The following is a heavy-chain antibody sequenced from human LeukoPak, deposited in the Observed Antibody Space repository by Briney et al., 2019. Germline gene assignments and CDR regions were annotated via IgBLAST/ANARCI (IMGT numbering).Heavy chain of an antibody. CDR2: IWYDGSNK. V-gene: IGHV3-33*01. Sequence: GGSLRLSCAASGSTFSSYAMHWVRQAPGKGLEGVAVIWYDGSNKNYVDSVKGRFTISRDNSKNTLYLQMNSLRDEDTAVYYCARVATSDSSGYCDYWGQGTLVTVSS. CDR1: GSTFSSYA. CDR3: ARVATSDSSGYCDY. J-gene: IGHJ4*02. D-gene: IGHD3-22*01.